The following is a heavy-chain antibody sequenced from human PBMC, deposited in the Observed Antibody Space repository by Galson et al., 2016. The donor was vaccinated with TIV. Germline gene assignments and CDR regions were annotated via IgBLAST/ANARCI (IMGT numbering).Heavy chain of an antibody. J-gene: IGHJ5*02. V-gene: IGHV7-4-1*02. Sequence: SVKVSCKASGYSFSRHALNWVRQAPGQGLEWMGWINTNTGNPMYAQGFTGRFVFSLDTSVSTAYQQISSLKSEDTAVYYCARDRYCSSVSCSFDNNWFDPWGQGALVTVSS. CDR1: GYSFSRHA. D-gene: IGHD2-2*01. CDR2: INTNTGNP. CDR3: ARDRYCSSVSCSFDNNWFDP.